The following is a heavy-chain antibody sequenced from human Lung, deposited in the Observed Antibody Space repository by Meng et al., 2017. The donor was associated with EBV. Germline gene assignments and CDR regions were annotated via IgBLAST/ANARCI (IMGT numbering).Heavy chain of an antibody. CDR2: IKQSGTT. CDR3: ARLADGPTSP. Sequence: VRLHRWGYGLCKPWCLLSLPCGFYGESFSDFDWSWVRQPPGRGLEWIGDIKQSGTTNYNSTLKSRVTISIDTSKKQFSLELTSVTAADTAMYYCARLADGPTSPWGQGIMVTVSS. V-gene: IGHV4-34*01. D-gene: IGHD3-16*01. CDR1: GESFSDFD. J-gene: IGHJ5*02.